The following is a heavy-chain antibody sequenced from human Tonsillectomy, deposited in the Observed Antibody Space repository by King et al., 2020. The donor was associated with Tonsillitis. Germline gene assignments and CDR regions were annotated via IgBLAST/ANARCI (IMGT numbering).Heavy chain of an antibody. D-gene: IGHD3-10*01. V-gene: IGHV3-23*04. CDR2: ITFSGDDT. Sequence: VQLVESGGDLVQPGGSLRLSCAASGFTFNLYAMTWVRQAPGKGLEWVSRITFSGDDTFYADSVKGRFTISRDNSKNTLYLQMNSLRAEDTAIYYCAIDRWDVSGSAWGQGTLVTVSS. J-gene: IGHJ5*02. CDR3: AIDRWDVSGSA. CDR1: GFTFNLYA.